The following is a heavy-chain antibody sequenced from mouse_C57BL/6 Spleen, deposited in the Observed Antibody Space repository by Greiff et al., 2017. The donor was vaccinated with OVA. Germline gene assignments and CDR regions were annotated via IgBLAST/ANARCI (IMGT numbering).Heavy chain of an antibody. CDR1: GFSLTSYG. CDR3: ARHASYSNLYYFDY. CDR2: IWSDGST. V-gene: IGHV2-6-1*01. Sequence: QVHVKQSGPGLVAPSQSLSITCTVSGFSLTSYGVHWVRQPPGKGLEWLVVIWSDGSTTYNSALKSRLSISKDNSKSQVFLKMNSLQTDDTAMYYCARHASYSNLYYFDYWGQGTTLTVSS. D-gene: IGHD2-5*01. J-gene: IGHJ2*01.